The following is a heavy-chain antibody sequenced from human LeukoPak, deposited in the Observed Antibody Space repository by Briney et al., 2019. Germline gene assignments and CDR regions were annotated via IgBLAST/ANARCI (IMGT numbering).Heavy chain of an antibody. D-gene: IGHD3-22*01. CDR2: ISSSSSYI. V-gene: IGHV3-21*01. J-gene: IGHJ3*02. CDR3: AASLDYYDSSGFDI. CDR1: GFTFSSYS. Sequence: GGSLRLSCAASGFTFSSYSMNWVRQAPGKGLEWVSSISSSSSYIYYADSVKGRFTISRDNAKNSLYLQMNSLRAEDTAVYYCAASLDYYDSSGFDIWGQGTMVTVSS.